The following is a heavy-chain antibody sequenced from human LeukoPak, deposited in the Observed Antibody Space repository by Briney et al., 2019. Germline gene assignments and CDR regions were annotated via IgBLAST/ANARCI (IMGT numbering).Heavy chain of an antibody. J-gene: IGHJ5*02. D-gene: IGHD6-13*01. CDR1: GGSISRSNW. CDR3: AREASSWYRNWFDP. Sequence: PSETLSLTCAVSGGSISRSNWWSWVRQPPGKGLEWIGEIYHSGSTNYNPSLKSRVTISVDTSKNQFSLKLSSVTAADTAVYYCAREASSWYRNWFDPWGQGTLVTVSS. CDR2: IYHSGST. V-gene: IGHV4-4*02.